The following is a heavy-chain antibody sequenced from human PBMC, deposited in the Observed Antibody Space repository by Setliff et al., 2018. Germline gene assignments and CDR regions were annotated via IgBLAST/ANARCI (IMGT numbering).Heavy chain of an antibody. CDR3: ARVGRVGYYESFQY. CDR2: SRYAENYQ. V-gene: IGHV3-30-3*01. CDR1: GFTISYYA. D-gene: IGHD3-22*01. J-gene: IGHJ1*01. Sequence: GSLRLSCAASGFTISYYAIHWVRQAPGKGLEWVAVSRYAENYQYYADSVKGRFTISRDNAQNSLYLQMNSLRAEDTAVYYCARVGRVGYYESFQYWGQGTLVTV.